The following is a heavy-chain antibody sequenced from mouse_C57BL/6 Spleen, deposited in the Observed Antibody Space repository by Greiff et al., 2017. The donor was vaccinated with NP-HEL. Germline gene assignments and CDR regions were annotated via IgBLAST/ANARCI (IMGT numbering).Heavy chain of an antibody. CDR3: TRRRDYYGSSYSFAY. J-gene: IGHJ3*01. CDR1: GYTFTDYE. V-gene: IGHV1-15*01. CDR2: IDPETGGT. Sequence: VQLQQSGAELVRPGASVTLSCKASGYTFTDYEMHWVKQTPVHGLEWIGAIDPETGGTAYNQKFKGKAILTADKSSSTAYMELRSLTSEDSAVYYCTRRRDYYGSSYSFAYWGQGTLVTVSA. D-gene: IGHD1-1*01.